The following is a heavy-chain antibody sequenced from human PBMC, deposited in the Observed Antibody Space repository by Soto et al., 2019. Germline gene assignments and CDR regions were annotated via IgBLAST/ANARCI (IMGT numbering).Heavy chain of an antibody. Sequence: GGSLRLSCAACGFTFSSYAMHWVRPAPGKGLEWVAVISYDGSNKYYADSVKGRFTISRDNSKNTLYLQMNSLRAEDTAVYYCARDGDYSNYYYYGMDVWGQGTTVTVSS. CDR3: ARDGDYSNYYYYGMDV. V-gene: IGHV3-30-3*01. CDR2: ISYDGSNK. D-gene: IGHD4-4*01. CDR1: GFTFSSYA. J-gene: IGHJ6*02.